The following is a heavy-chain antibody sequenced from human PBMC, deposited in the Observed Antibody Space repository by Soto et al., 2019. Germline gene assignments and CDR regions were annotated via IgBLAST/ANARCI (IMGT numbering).Heavy chain of an antibody. Sequence: SETLSLTCAVYGGSFSGYYWSWIRQPPGKGLEWIGYIYYSGSTNYNPSLKSRVTISVDTSKNQFSLKLSSVTAADTAVYYCARDVDGGFGISQNWFDPWGQGTLVTVSS. CDR3: ARDVDGGFGISQNWFDP. V-gene: IGHV4-59*01. J-gene: IGHJ5*02. D-gene: IGHD3-10*01. CDR2: IYYSGST. CDR1: GGSFSGYY.